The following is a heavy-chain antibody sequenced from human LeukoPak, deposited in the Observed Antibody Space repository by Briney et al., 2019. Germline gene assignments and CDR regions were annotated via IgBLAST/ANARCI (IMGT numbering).Heavy chain of an antibody. V-gene: IGHV3-23*01. CDR2: IGGSGDSK. J-gene: IGHJ4*02. CDR1: GFTFSIYV. CDR3: ARLRGGYYYFDC. D-gene: IGHD2-15*01. Sequence: GGSLRLSCAPSGFTFSIYVMSWVRQAPGKWREWVSTIGGSGDSKYYADSVKGRFTISRDNSKKTLYMQMNSLRAEDTAIYYCARLRGGYYYFDCWGQGTLVTVSS.